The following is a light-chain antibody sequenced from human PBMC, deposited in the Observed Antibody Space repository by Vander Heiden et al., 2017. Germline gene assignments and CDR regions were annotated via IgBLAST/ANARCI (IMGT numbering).Light chain of an antibody. CDR1: QSLLHSNGYNY. Sequence: DIVMTQSPLSLPVTTGEPASISCRPSQSLLHSNGYNYLDWYLQKPGQAPQLLIYLGSNRASGVPDRFSGSGSGTDFTLKISRVEAEDDGVYYCMQSLQDPAHTFGQGTKLEIK. CDR3: MQSLQDPAHT. J-gene: IGKJ2*01. V-gene: IGKV2-28*01. CDR2: LGS.